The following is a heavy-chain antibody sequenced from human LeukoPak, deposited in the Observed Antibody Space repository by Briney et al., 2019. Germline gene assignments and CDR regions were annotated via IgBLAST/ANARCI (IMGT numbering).Heavy chain of an antibody. CDR3: AREESGGYFDY. J-gene: IGHJ4*02. CDR1: GGTFSSYV. Sequence: ASVKVSCTASGGTFSSYVISWVRQAPGQGLEWMGGIIPGFGTANYAQKFQGTVTITADVSATTVYMVLNSLRSEDTAVYYCAREESGGYFDYWGQGTLVTVSS. D-gene: IGHD2-8*02. V-gene: IGHV1-69*01. CDR2: IIPGFGTA.